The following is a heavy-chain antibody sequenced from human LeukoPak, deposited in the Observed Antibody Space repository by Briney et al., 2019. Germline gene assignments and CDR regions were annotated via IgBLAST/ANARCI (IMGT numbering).Heavy chain of an antibody. D-gene: IGHD1-1*01. CDR2: IYHSGSP. J-gene: IGHJ4*02. CDR1: GGSISSNNW. Sequence: PSGTLSLTCAVSGGSISSNNWWGWVRQPPGKGLEWIGEIYHSGSPNYNPSLKSRVTISVDKSRNHFSLNLSSVTAADTAVYYCARVNINNWHSSDYWGQGTLVTVSS. V-gene: IGHV4-4*02. CDR3: ARVNINNWHSSDY.